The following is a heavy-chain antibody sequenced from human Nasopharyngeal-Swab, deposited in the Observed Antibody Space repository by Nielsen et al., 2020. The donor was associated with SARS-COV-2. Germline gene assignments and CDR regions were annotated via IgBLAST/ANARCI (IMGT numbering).Heavy chain of an antibody. CDR1: GGSISSSSYY. V-gene: IGHV4-39*01. CDR2: IYYSGST. CDR3: ALTPDNYYGSGKRGWFDP. J-gene: IGHJ5*02. Sequence: SETLSLTCTVSGGSISSSSYYWGWIRQPPGKGLEWIGSIYYSGSTYYNPSLKSRVTISVDTSKNQFSLKLSSVTAADTAVYYCALTPDNYYGSGKRGWFDPWGQGTLVTVSS. D-gene: IGHD3-10*01.